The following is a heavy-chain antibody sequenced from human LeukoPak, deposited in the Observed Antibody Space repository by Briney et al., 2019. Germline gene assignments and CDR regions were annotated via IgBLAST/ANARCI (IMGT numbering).Heavy chain of an antibody. CDR1: GGSISSSSYY. CDR2: IYYSGST. V-gene: IGHV4-39*01. CDR3: ARHLWFGELCWFDP. D-gene: IGHD3-10*01. J-gene: IGHJ5*02. Sequence: SETLSLTCTVSGGSISSSSYYWGWIRQPPGKGLEWIGSIYYSGSTYYNPSLKSRVTISVDTSKNQFSLKLSSVTAADTAVYYCARHLWFGELCWFDPWGQGTLVTVSS.